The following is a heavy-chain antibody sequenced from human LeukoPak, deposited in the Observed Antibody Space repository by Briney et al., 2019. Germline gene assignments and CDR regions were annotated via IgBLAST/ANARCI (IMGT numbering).Heavy chain of an antibody. J-gene: IGHJ6*02. CDR1: GGTFISYA. CDR2: IIPIFGTA. Sequence: VASVTVSFKASGGTFISYAISWVRQAPGQGLEWMGGIIPIFGTANYAQKFQGRVTITADESTSTAYMELSSLRSEDTAVYYCARAAPEYCGGDCYSTYYYYGMDVWGQGTTVTVSS. D-gene: IGHD2-21*02. CDR3: ARAAPEYCGGDCYSTYYYYGMDV. V-gene: IGHV1-69*13.